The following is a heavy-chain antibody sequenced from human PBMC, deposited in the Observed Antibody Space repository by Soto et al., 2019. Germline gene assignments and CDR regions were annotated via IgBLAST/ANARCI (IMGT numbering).Heavy chain of an antibody. D-gene: IGHD1-1*01. V-gene: IGHV4-30-2*01. CDR3: AAGGGLPRYN. CDR1: GGSISSGGYS. J-gene: IGHJ4*02. CDR2: IYHSGST. Sequence: QLQLQESGSGLVKPSQTLSLTCAVSGGSISSGGYSWSWIRQPPGKGLEWIGYIYHSGSTYYNPYLKSGVTIAVDRHKKQLFRKLSSVTAADMAVYACAAGGGLPRYNWGQRTRVTVAT.